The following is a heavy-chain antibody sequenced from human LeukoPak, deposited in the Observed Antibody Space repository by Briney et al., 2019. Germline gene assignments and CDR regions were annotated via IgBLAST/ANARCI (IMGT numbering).Heavy chain of an antibody. D-gene: IGHD3-22*01. CDR2: IFHSGNT. CDR1: GGSMNSYY. J-gene: IGHJ4*02. CDR3: ARTYYDSWGYYEVTY. Sequence: PSETLSLTCTVSGGSMNSYYWSWIRQPPGKGLEWIGHIFHSGNTNDNPSLKSRVTISVDPSKNQFSLRLRSVTAAETAVYYCARTYYDSWGYYEVTYWGQGTLVTVSS. V-gene: IGHV4-59*01.